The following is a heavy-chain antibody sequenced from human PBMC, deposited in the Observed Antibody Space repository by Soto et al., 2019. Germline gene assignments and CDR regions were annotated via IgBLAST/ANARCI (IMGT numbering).Heavy chain of an antibody. D-gene: IGHD3-16*01. CDR3: ANLIRFWEGFPRRENYFDY. CDR1: GFTFSSYA. J-gene: IGHJ4*02. CDR2: ISGSGGST. V-gene: IGHV3-23*01. Sequence: PGGSLRLSCASSGFTFSSYAMSWVRQAPGKGLEWVSAISGSGGSTYYADSVKGRFTISRDNSKNTLYLQMNSLRAEDTAVYYCANLIRFWEGFPRRENYFDYGAQGPLVPVSS.